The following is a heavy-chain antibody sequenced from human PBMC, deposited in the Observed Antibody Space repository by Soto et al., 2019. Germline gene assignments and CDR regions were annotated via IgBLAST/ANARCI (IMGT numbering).Heavy chain of an antibody. Sequence: GGSLRLSCVASGFIFSDYYMGWIRQTPGKGLEWVSYISRRSSSTYSADSVKGRFSISRDNAKNSLYLQMNSLRAEDTAVYYCARDDTSKSGWPGHRFDYWGQGALVTVS. CDR3: ARDDTSKSGWPGHRFDY. V-gene: IGHV3-11*01. CDR2: ISRRSSST. CDR1: GFIFSDYY. D-gene: IGHD6-19*01. J-gene: IGHJ4*02.